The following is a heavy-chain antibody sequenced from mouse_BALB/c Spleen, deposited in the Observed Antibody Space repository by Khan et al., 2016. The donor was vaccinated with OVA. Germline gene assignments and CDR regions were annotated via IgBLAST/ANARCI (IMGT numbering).Heavy chain of an antibody. Sequence: QMQLEESGPGLVAPSQSLSITCTISGFSLTTYGVHWVRQPPGKGLEWLVMIWSDGSTTYNSALKSRLSISKDNSKRQVFLKMNSLQTDDTAMYSVATQPYEHYYIMDYWGQGTSVTVSS. J-gene: IGHJ4*01. CDR1: GFSLTTYG. CDR2: IWSDGST. CDR3: ATQPYEHYYIMDY. D-gene: IGHD2-3*01. V-gene: IGHV2-6-1*01.